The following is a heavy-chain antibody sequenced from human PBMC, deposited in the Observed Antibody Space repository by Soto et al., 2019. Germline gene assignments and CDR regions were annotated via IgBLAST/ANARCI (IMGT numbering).Heavy chain of an antibody. Sequence: PGKGLDWVSVIYSGGSTYYADSVKGRFTISRDNSKNTLYLQMNSLRAEDTAVYYCANFFFQAEDGIRDVRSVSAFLLNRSSDL. CDR2: IYSGGST. CDR3: ANFFFQAEDGIRDVRSVSAFLLNRSSDL. D-gene: IGHD3-10*02. V-gene: IGHV3-53*01. J-gene: IGHJ2*01.